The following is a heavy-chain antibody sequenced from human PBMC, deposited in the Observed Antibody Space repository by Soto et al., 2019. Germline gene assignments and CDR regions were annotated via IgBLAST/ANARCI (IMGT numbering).Heavy chain of an antibody. V-gene: IGHV1-2*04. CDR2: INPNSGGT. CDR3: ATMTTGTNYFDY. Sequence: ASVKLSCKASGYTFTGYYMHWVRQAPGQGLEWMGWINPNSGGTNYAQKFQGWVTMTRDTSISTAYMELSRLRSDDTAVYYCATMTTGTNYFDYWGQGTLVTVSS. CDR1: GYTFTGYY. D-gene: IGHD4-17*01. J-gene: IGHJ4*02.